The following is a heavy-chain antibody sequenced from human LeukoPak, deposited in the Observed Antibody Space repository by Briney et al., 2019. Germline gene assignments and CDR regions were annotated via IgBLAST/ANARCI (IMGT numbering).Heavy chain of an antibody. D-gene: IGHD1-26*01. CDR1: GFTFSSYA. CDR3: AKWGGIVGATIDY. CDR2: ISGSGGST. Sequence: GGSLRLSCAASGFTFSSYAMSWVRQAPGRGLEWVSAISGSGGSTYYADSVKGRFTISRDNSKNTLYLQMNSLRAEDTAVYYCAKWGGIVGATIDYWGQGTLVTVSS. J-gene: IGHJ4*02. V-gene: IGHV3-23*01.